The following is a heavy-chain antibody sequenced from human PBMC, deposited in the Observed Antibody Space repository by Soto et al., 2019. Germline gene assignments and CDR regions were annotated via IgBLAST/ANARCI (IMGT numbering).Heavy chain of an antibody. V-gene: IGHV4-4*02. CDR1: GGSISSSNW. CDR3: ASDPTAHGSSSYFDS. CDR2: IYHSGGT. D-gene: IGHD3-10*01. J-gene: IGHJ4*02. Sequence: QLQESGPGLVKPSGTLSLSCAVSGGSISSSNWWNWVRQPPGKGLEWIGEIYHSGGTKYNPSLKSRVSISVDKSKNQFSLSLNSVTAADTAVYYCASDPTAHGSSSYFDSWGQGTLVTVSS.